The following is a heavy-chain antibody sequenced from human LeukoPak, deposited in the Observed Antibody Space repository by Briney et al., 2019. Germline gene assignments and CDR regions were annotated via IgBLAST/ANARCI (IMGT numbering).Heavy chain of an antibody. Sequence: SVKVSCKASGYNFVNFGISWVRQAPGQGLEWMGGIIPIFGTANYAQKFQGRVTITADESTSTAYMELSSLRSEDTAVYYCARDHTGYCSSTSCSFDPWGQGTLVTVSS. CDR3: ARDHTGYCSSTSCSFDP. J-gene: IGHJ5*02. CDR1: GYNFVNFG. V-gene: IGHV1-69*13. CDR2: IIPIFGTA. D-gene: IGHD2-2*01.